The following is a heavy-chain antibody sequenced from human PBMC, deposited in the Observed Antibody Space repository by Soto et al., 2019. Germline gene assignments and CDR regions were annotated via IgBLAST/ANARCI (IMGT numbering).Heavy chain of an antibody. J-gene: IGHJ4*02. CDR3: AKGFSSGWYVDS. V-gene: IGHV4-61*08. CDR1: GGSVSSDAYY. D-gene: IGHD6-19*01. Sequence: QVQLQESGPGLVKPSWTLSLTCSVSGGSVSSDAYYWSWIRQPPWKTLEWIGFILSGGGTSTNPSLRSRLSISVDTSRNQFSLRLTSVTASDTGFYFCAKGFSSGWYVDSWGRGTLVTVSS. CDR2: ILSGGGT.